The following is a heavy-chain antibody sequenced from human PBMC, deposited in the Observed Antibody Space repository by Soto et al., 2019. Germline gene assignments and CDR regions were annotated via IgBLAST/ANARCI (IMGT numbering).Heavy chain of an antibody. D-gene: IGHD6-19*01. CDR1: GGSISSYY. J-gene: IGHJ4*02. Sequence: PSETLSLTCSVSGGSISSYYWSWIRQPPGKGLEWIGCIYYSGSTNYNPSLKSRVTISVDTSKNQFSLKLSSVTAADTAVYYCARHRAVAGGLEYWGQGTLVTVSS. CDR2: IYYSGST. V-gene: IGHV4-59*08. CDR3: ARHRAVAGGLEY.